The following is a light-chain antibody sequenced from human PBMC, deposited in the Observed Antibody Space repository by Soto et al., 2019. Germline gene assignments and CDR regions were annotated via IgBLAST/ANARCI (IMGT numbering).Light chain of an antibody. CDR1: SSDVGAYIY. CDR2: EVT. V-gene: IGLV2-14*01. Sequence: QSVLTQPASMSGSPGQSITISCTGTSSDVGAYIYVSWYQHHPGKAPKVMIYEVTSRPSGVSDRFSGSKSGNTASLTISGLQAEDEADYYCCSYTSSRTYVFGTGTKVTVL. CDR3: CSYTSSRTYV. J-gene: IGLJ1*01.